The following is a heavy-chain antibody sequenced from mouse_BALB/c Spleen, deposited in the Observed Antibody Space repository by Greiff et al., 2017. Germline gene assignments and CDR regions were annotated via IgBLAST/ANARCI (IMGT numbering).Heavy chain of an antibody. CDR1: GYTFTSYW. CDR3: TRRGYDWYFDV. Sequence: QVQLQQPGAELVKPGASVKMSCKASGYTFTSYWMHWVKQRPGQGLEWIGVIDPSDSYTSYNQKFKGKATLTVDTSSSTAYMQLSSLTSEDSAVYYCTRRGYDWYFDVWGAGTTVTVSS. CDR2: IDPSDSYT. V-gene: IGHV1S127*01. J-gene: IGHJ1*01. D-gene: IGHD2-2*01.